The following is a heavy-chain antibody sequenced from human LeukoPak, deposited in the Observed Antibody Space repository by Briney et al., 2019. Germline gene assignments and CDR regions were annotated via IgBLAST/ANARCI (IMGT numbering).Heavy chain of an antibody. V-gene: IGHV4-4*07. D-gene: IGHD3-3*01. J-gene: IGHJ4*02. CDR3: ARGNFWSGYPYCFDY. CDR2: IYTSGST. CDR1: GGSISSYY. Sequence: PSETLSLTCTVSGGSISSYYWSWIRQPAGKGLEWIGRIYTSGSTNYNPSLKSRVTMSVDTSKNQFSLKLNSVTAADTAVYYCARGNFWSGYPYCFDYWGQGTLVTVSS.